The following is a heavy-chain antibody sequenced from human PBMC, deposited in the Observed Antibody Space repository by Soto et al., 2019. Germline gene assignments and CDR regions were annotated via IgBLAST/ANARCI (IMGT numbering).Heavy chain of an antibody. CDR2: IYDSGST. CDR3: ASHSLYRGYPRWLDL. J-gene: IGHJ5*02. Sequence: SETLSLTCTVSGDSIGSSNYYGGWIRQPPGKWPEWIGSIYDSGSTYYNPTLTSRVTMFVDTSNNQFSLKLTSVTAADTAVYFCASHSLYRGYPRWLDLWGQAILVTVS. D-gene: IGHD5-12*01. V-gene: IGHV4-39*01. CDR1: GDSIGSSNYY.